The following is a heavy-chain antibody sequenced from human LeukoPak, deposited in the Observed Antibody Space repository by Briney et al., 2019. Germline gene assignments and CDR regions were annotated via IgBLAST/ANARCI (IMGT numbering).Heavy chain of an antibody. D-gene: IGHD1/OR15-1a*01. CDR2: IFYSGIT. J-gene: IGHJ6*02. V-gene: IGHV4-59*01. CDR3: ARLKNNMVFYGLDV. CDR1: GGSISSYS. Sequence: IPSETLSLTCTVSGGSISSYSWNWIRQPPGKRLEWIGYIFYSGITDYNPSLKSRVTITVDTSKHHFSLKVSSVTAADTAVYYCARLKNNMVFYGLDVWGQGTTITVSS.